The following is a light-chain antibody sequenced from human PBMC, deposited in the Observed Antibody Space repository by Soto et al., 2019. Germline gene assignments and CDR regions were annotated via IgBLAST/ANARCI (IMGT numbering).Light chain of an antibody. CDR2: GAS. J-gene: IGKJ1*01. Sequence: EIVLTQSPATLSVSPGERATLSCRASQSVSNYLAWYQQIPGQPPRLLIYGASSRATGIPDRFSGSGSGTDFTLTITRLEPEDFAIYYCQQYGSSRTFGQGTKVDNK. CDR1: QSVSNY. V-gene: IGKV3-20*01. CDR3: QQYGSSRT.